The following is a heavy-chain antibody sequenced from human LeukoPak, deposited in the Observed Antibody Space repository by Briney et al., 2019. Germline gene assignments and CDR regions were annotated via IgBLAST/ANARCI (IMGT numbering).Heavy chain of an antibody. Sequence: GGSPRLSCAASGITLTYDWMSWVRQAPGKGLEWVGRIKSKTDGETTDYAAPVKGRFTVSRDDSKNMVALQMNSLKTEDTAVYYCTKERYCASTTCPGAFDLWGQGTMVTVSS. J-gene: IGHJ3*01. V-gene: IGHV3-15*01. CDR2: IKSKTDGETT. D-gene: IGHD2-2*01. CDR3: TKERYCASTTCPGAFDL. CDR1: GITLTYDW.